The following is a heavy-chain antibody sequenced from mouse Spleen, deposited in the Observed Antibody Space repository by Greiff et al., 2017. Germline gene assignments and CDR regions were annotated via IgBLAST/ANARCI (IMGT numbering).Heavy chain of an antibody. J-gene: IGHJ2*01. CDR2: IYPGDGDT. CDR3: ARGGNYEVYFDY. V-gene: IGHV1-80*01. Sequence: VQVVESGAELVKPGASVKISCKASGYAFSSYWMNWVKQRPGKGLEWIGQIYPGDGDTNYNGKFKGKATLTADKSSSTAYMQLSSLTSEDSAVYFCARGGNYEVYFDYWGQGTTLTVSS. CDR1: GYAFSSYW. D-gene: IGHD2-1*01.